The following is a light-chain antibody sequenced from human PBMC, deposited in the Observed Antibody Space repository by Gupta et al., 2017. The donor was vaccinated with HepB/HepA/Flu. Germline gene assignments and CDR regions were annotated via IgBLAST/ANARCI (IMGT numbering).Light chain of an antibody. CDR3: QQDETLPYT. J-gene: IGKJ2*01. Sequence: DIQMTQSPSSLSPSVGYRVTITCQSSPDINYYIIWYQHIPWKTPKLLIYDPTKADTRVASRIRGSASAADFTITIRMLHPEDIAKYCWQQDETLPYTFGPGTKVEMK. CDR2: DPT. CDR1: PDINYY. V-gene: IGKV1-33*01.